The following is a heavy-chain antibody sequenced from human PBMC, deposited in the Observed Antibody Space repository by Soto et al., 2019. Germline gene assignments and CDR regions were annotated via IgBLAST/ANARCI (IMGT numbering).Heavy chain of an antibody. D-gene: IGHD6-13*01. CDR3: ARDRKLQQQGHYYYGLAV. CDR1: GFTFSSYG. V-gene: IGHV3-33*01. CDR2: IWYDGSNK. Sequence: QVQLVESGGGVVQPGRSLRLSCAASGFTFSSYGMHWVRQAPGKGLEWVADIWYDGSNKYYADSVKGRFTISRDNSKNTLYLQMHSLGAESTAVYYCARDRKLQQQGHYYYGLAVWGQGTTVTVSS. J-gene: IGHJ6*02.